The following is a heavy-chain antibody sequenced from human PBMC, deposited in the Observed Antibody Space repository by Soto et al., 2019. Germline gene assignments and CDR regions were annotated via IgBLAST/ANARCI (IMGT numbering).Heavy chain of an antibody. CDR1: GYTLTGYY. Sequence: ASVKVSCKASGYTLTGYYMHWVRQAPGQGLEWMGWINPNSGGTNYAQKFQGWVTMTRDTSISTAYMELSRLRSDDTAVYYCARDRRGGGSSGWYLSYYYYYGMDAWGQGTTVTVSS. CDR3: ARDRRGGGSSGWYLSYYYYYGMDA. J-gene: IGHJ6*02. V-gene: IGHV1-2*04. D-gene: IGHD6-19*01. CDR2: INPNSGGT.